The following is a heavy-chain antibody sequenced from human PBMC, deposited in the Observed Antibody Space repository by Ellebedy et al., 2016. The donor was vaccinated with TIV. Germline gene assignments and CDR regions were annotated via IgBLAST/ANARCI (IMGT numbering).Heavy chain of an antibody. CDR1: GYTFTDYY. D-gene: IGHD3-16*01. V-gene: IGHV1-2*02. CDR3: ARAKRGIDGLDA. CDR2: INPNSGGT. J-gene: IGHJ6*02. Sequence: ASVKVSCKASGYTFTDYYMHWVRQAPGQGLEWVGWINPNSGGTNLPQKYQGRVTLTRDASLRTLYMELTRLTSDDTAVYYCARAKRGIDGLDAWGQGTPVTVSS.